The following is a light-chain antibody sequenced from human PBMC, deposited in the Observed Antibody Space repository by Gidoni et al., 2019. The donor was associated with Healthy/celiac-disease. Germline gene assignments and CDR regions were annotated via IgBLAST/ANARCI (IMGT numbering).Light chain of an antibody. CDR2: GAS. CDR3: QQYGSAPLYT. J-gene: IGKJ2*01. CDR1: QSVSSSY. V-gene: IGKV3-20*01. Sequence: EIVLTQSPGTLSLSPGERATLSCRASQSVSSSYLAWYQQKPDQAPRRLIYGASSRATGIPDRFSGSGSGTDFTLTISRLEPEDFAVYYCQQYGSAPLYTFGQGTKLEIK.